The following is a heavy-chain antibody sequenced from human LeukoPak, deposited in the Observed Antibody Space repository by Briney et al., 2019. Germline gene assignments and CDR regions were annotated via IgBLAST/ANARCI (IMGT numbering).Heavy chain of an antibody. Sequence: PGGSLRLSCAASGFTFSSYGMHWARQAPGKGLEWVAVIWYDGSNKYYADSVKGRFTISRDNSKNTLYLQMNSLRAEDTAVYYCAKDLERWWEGIDDGSCHGMDVWGQGTTVTVSS. V-gene: IGHV3-30*02. CDR1: GFTFSSYG. D-gene: IGHD1-26*01. J-gene: IGHJ6*02. CDR2: IWYDGSNK. CDR3: AKDLERWWEGIDDGSCHGMDV.